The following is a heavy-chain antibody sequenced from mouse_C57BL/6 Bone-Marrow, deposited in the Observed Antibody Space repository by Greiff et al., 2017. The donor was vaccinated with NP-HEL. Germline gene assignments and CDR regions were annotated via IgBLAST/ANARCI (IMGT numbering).Heavy chain of an antibody. CDR2: IYPGDGDT. Sequence: VKLMESGPELVKPGASVKISCKASGYAFSSSWMNWVKQRPGKGLEWIGRIYPGDGDTNYNGKFKGKATLTADKSSSTAYMQLSSLTSEDSAVYFCARRKAYWGQGTLVTVSA. J-gene: IGHJ3*01. CDR1: GYAFSSSW. CDR3: ARRKAY. V-gene: IGHV1-82*01.